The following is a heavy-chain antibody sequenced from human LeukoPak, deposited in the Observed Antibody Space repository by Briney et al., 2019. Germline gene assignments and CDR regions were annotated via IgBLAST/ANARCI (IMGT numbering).Heavy chain of an antibody. J-gene: IGHJ4*02. CDR3: AKNPYEYYFDY. CDR1: GYTLTGYY. D-gene: IGHD5-12*01. V-gene: IGHV1-2*02. CDR2: INPSSGDT. Sequence: ASVKVSCKASGYTLTGYYMHWVGLAPGQGLEGMGWINPSSGDTNYAQKFQGRVTMTRDTSISTAEMELSRLRSDDTAVYYCAKNPYEYYFDYWGQGTLVTVSS.